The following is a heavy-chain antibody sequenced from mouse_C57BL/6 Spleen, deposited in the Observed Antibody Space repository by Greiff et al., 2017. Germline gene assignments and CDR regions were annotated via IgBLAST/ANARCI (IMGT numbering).Heavy chain of an antibody. V-gene: IGHV1-80*01. CDR2: LYPGDGDT. CDR3: AVGSSHHFAY. J-gene: IGHJ3*01. CDR1: GYAFSSYW. Sequence: QVQLQQSGAELVKPGASVTISCKASGYAFSSYWMTWVKQRHGQGLAWLGQLYPGDGDTNYNGQFKGKATMTADHSSSTSYMQLSSLTSEDSAGYFGAVGSSHHFAYWGQGTLVTVSA. D-gene: IGHD1-1*01.